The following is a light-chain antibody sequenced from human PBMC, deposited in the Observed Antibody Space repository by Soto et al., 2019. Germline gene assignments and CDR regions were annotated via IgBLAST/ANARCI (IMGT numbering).Light chain of an antibody. V-gene: IGKV3-11*01. Sequence: EIVLTQSPGTLSLSPGERATLSCRASQSVGSYLAWYQQEPGQAPRLLIYDASNRATGIPARFSGSGSGTDFTLTISSLEPEDFAVYYCQKRSNRITFGQGTRLEIK. CDR2: DAS. CDR3: QKRSNRIT. J-gene: IGKJ5*01. CDR1: QSVGSY.